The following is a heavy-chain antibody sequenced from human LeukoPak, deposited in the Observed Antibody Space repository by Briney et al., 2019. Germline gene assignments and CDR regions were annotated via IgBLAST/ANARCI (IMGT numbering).Heavy chain of an antibody. CDR2: INAGNGNT. D-gene: IGHD5-12*01. CDR3: ARDGDSGYEYYYYYGMDV. V-gene: IGHV1-3*01. Sequence: ASVKVSCKASGGTFSSYAISWVRQAPGQRLEWMGWINAGNGNTKYSQKFQGRVTITRDTSASTAYMELSSLRSEDTAVYYCARDGDSGYEYYYYYGMDVWGKGTTVTVSS. J-gene: IGHJ6*04. CDR1: GGTFSSYA.